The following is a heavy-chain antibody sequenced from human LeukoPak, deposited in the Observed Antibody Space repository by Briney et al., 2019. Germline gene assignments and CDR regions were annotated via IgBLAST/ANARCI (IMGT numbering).Heavy chain of an antibody. CDR2: INDSGSS. V-gene: IGHV4-34*01. CDR3: ARGLGYYDSSGYYSPRQYYYYMDV. D-gene: IGHD3-22*01. CDR1: GGSFGGYY. Sequence: PSETLSLTCAVYGGSFGGYYWSWIRQPPGKGLEWIGEINDSGSSNYIPSLKSRVTISVDRSKNQFSLWLSSVTAADTAMYYCARGLGYYDSSGYYSPRQYYYYMDVWGKGTTVTVSS. J-gene: IGHJ6*03.